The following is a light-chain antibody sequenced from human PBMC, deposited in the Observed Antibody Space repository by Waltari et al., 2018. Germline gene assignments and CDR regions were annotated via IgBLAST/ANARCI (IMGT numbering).Light chain of an antibody. V-gene: IGKV1-5*01. CDR2: DAS. CDR3: QQYNSYSRT. CDR1: QSIRCG. Sequence: DIQMTQSPSTLSASVGDRVTIPCRASQSIRCGLAWYQQKPGKAPKLLIYDASSLESGVPSRFSGSGSGTEFTLTISSLQPDDFATYYCQQYNSYSRTFGQGTKVEIK. J-gene: IGKJ1*01.